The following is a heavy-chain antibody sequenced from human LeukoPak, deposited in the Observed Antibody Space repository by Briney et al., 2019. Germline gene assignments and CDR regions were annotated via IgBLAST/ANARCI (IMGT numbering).Heavy chain of an antibody. J-gene: IGHJ4*02. D-gene: IGHD4-17*01. Sequence: GESLRLSCAASGFTFSSYAMSWVRQAPGKGLEWVSAISGSGGSTYYADSVKGRFTISRGNSKNTLYLQMNSLRAEDTAVYYCAKELQNYGDHDYWGQGTLVTVSS. CDR3: AKELQNYGDHDY. CDR2: ISGSGGST. V-gene: IGHV3-23*01. CDR1: GFTFSSYA.